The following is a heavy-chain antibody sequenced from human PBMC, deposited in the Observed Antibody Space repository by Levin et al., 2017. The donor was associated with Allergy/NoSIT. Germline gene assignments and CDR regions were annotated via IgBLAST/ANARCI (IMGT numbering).Heavy chain of an antibody. CDR3: ARGDSTGSDSANAN. CDR1: GYTFTRYD. J-gene: IGHJ4*02. V-gene: IGHV1-8*01. D-gene: IGHD3-22*01. Sequence: ASVKVSCKASGYTFTRYDINWVRQATGQGLEWMGWMNPNSGNAGYAQKFQGRVTMTRNTPIRTAYMELSSLRSEDTAVYYCARGDSTGSDSANANWGQGTLVTVSS. CDR2: MNPNSGNA.